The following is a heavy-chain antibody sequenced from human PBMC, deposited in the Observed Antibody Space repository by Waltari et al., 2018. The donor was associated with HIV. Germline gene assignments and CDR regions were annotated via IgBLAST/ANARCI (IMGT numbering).Heavy chain of an antibody. Sequence: QVQLQESGPGLVKPSQTLSLTCTVSGGSITSGDYYWTWIRQPAGKGLEWIGRVYPSGRANYNPSLMSRVAMSVDTSKNQFSLKLTSLTAADTAVYYCARGLDILTGHYHWFLDVWGRGTLVTVSS. CDR1: GGSITSGDYY. J-gene: IGHJ2*01. CDR3: ARGLDILTGHYHWFLDV. D-gene: IGHD3-9*01. V-gene: IGHV4-61*02. CDR2: VYPSGRA.